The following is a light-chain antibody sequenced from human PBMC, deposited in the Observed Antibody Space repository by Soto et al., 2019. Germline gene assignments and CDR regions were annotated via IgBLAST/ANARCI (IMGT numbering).Light chain of an antibody. V-gene: IGKV1-9*01. CDR3: QQLNSYPIT. CDR2: AAS. CDR1: QGISSY. Sequence: DIQLTQSPSFLSASVGDRVTITCRASQGISSYLAWYQQKPGKAPKLLIYAASTLQSGVPSRFIGSGSGTEFTLTISSLQPEDFATYYCQQLNSYPITFGQGTRLEIK. J-gene: IGKJ5*01.